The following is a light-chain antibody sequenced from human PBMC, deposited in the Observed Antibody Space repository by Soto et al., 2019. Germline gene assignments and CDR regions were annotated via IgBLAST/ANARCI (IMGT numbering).Light chain of an antibody. CDR3: QQYNKRPLT. CDR2: TVS. Sequence: EIMMTQSPGTLSASPGERATLSCRASQSVSSNLAWYQQKPGQAPRLLIYTVSTRATGIPARFSGSGSGREFTLTISSLQSEDLAVYYCQQYNKRPLTFGQGTKVEIK. V-gene: IGKV3-15*01. CDR1: QSVSSN. J-gene: IGKJ1*01.